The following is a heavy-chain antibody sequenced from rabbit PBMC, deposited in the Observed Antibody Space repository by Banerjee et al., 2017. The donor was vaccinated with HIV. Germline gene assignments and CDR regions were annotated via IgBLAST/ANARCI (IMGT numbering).Heavy chain of an antibody. J-gene: IGHJ6*01. CDR3: ARTDDSSGWTRLDL. Sequence: QEQLEESGGDLVKPEGSLTLTCTVSGFSFSNGYVMCWVRQAPGKGLELIGCIYTGDSATTWYASWVNGRFTTSKTSSTTVTLQMTSLTAADTAIYSCARTDDSSGWTRLDLWGPGTLVTVS. CDR2: IYTGDSATT. V-gene: IGHV1S45*01. CDR1: GFSFSNGYV. D-gene: IGHD4-1*01.